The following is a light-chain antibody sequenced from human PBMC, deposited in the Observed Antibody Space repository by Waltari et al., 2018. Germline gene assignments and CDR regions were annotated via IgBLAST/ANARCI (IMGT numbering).Light chain of an antibody. CDR1: SSNIGNKY. Sequence: QSVLTQPPSVSAAPGQKVTIPCPGSSSNIGNKYVSWYQQPPGTAPKLLIYENNKRPSGIPDRFSGSESDTSATLGITGLQTGDEADYYCGAWDSSLNAWVFGGGTKVTVL. J-gene: IGLJ3*02. CDR2: ENN. V-gene: IGLV1-51*02. CDR3: GAWDSSLNAWV.